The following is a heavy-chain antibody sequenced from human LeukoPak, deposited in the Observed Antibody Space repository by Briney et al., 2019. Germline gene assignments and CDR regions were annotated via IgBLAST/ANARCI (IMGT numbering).Heavy chain of an antibody. CDR1: GGSISSYY. J-gene: IGHJ5*02. D-gene: IGHD3-10*02. V-gene: IGHV4-59*01. CDR3: ARGGYVVAWFDP. Sequence: PSETLSLTCTVSGGSISSYYWSWIRQPPGEGLEWIGYIYYSGSTNYSPSLKSRVSISVDTSKNQFSLKLSSVTTADTAMYYCARGGYVVAWFDPWGQGTLVTVSS. CDR2: IYYSGST.